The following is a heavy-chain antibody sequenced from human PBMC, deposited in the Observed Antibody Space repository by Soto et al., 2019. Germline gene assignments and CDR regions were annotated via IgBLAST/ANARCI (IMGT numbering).Heavy chain of an antibody. CDR2: ISGSGGST. CDR3: ASAAREYYYYGMDV. Sequence: EVQLLESGGGLVQPGGSLRLSCAASGFTFSSYAMNWVRQAPGKGLEWVSAISGSGGSTYYADSVKGRITISRDNSKNTLYLQMNSLRAEDTAVYYCASAAREYYYYGMDVWGQGTTVTVSS. CDR1: GFTFSSYA. V-gene: IGHV3-23*01. J-gene: IGHJ6*02.